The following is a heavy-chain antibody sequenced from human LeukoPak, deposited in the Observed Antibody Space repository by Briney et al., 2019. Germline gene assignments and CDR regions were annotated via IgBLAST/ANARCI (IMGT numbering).Heavy chain of an antibody. D-gene: IGHD5-12*01. Sequence: GASVKVSCKASGYTFTTYAMHWVRQAPGQRLEWMGWINTGNGNTKHSQKFQGRVTITRDTSASTVYMELSSLRSEDTAVYYCARKDIVAMGEAFDIRGQGTMVTVSS. CDR3: ARKDIVAMGEAFDI. V-gene: IGHV1-3*04. CDR1: GYTFTTYA. J-gene: IGHJ3*02. CDR2: INTGNGNT.